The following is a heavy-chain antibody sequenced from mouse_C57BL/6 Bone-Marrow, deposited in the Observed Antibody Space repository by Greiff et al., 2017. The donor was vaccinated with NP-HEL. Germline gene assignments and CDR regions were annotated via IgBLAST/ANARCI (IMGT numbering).Heavy chain of an antibody. CDR1: GFTFSDYG. CDR3: ARGYSNYEYFDV. V-gene: IGHV5-17*01. J-gene: IGHJ1*03. D-gene: IGHD2-5*01. Sequence: EVQLKESGGGLVKPGGSLKLSCAASGFTFSDYGMHWVRQAPEKGLEWVAYISSGSSTIYYADTVKGRFTISRDNDKNTRFLQMTSLRSEDTAMYYCARGYSNYEYFDVWGTGTTVTVSS. CDR2: ISSGSSTI.